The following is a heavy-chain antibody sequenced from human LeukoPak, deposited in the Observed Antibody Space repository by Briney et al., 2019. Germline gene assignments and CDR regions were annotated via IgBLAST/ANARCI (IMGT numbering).Heavy chain of an antibody. CDR1: GGSISSYY. CDR3: ARGGPLVTTTPFDY. V-gene: IGHV4-34*01. D-gene: IGHD4-17*01. CDR2: INHSGST. Sequence: SETLSLTCTVSGGSISSYYWSWIRQPPGKGLEWIGEINHSGSTNYNPSLKSRVTISVDTSKNQFSLKLSSVTAADTAVYYCARGGPLVTTTPFDYWGQGTLVTVSS. J-gene: IGHJ4*02.